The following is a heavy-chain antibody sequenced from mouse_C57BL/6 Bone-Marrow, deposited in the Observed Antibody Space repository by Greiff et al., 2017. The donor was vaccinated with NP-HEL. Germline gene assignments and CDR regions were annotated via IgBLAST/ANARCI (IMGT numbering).Heavy chain of an antibody. CDR2: IYPGSGST. CDR1: GYTFTSYW. J-gene: IGHJ3*01. Sequence: VQLQQPGAELVKPGASVKMSCKASGYTFTSYWITWVKQRPGQGLEWIGDIYPGSGSTNYNEKFKSKATLTVDTSSSTAYMQLSSLTSEDSAVYYCARSEYGNYGGFAYWGQGTLVTVSA. V-gene: IGHV1-55*01. CDR3: ARSEYGNYGGFAY. D-gene: IGHD2-1*01.